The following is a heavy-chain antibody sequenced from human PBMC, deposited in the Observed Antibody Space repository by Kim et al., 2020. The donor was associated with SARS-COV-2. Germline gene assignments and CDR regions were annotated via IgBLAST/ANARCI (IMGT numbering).Heavy chain of an antibody. Sequence: GGSLRLSCAASGFTFSSYAMHWVRQAPGKGLEWVAVISYDGSNKYYADSVKGRFTISRDNSKNTLYLQMNSLRAEDTAVYYCAREIAAARNYYYGMDVWG. V-gene: IGHV3-30*04. CDR2: ISYDGSNK. J-gene: IGHJ6*01. CDR3: AREIAAARNYYYGMDV. CDR1: GFTFSSYA. D-gene: IGHD6-13*01.